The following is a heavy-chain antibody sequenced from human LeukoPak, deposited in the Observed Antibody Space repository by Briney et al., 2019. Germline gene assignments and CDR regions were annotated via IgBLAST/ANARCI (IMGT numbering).Heavy chain of an antibody. CDR2: INPNSGGT. Sequence: ASVKVSCKASGYTFTGYYMHWVRQAPGQGLEWMGWINPNSGGTNYAQKFQGRVTMTRDTSISTAYMELSRLRSDDTAVYYCARGCARQLVRPPYNWFDPWGQGTLVTVSS. V-gene: IGHV1-2*02. CDR3: ARGCARQLVRPPYNWFDP. J-gene: IGHJ5*02. D-gene: IGHD6-6*01. CDR1: GYTFTGYY.